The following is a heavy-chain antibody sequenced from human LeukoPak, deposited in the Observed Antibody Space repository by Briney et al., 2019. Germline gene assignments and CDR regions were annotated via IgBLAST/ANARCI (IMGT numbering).Heavy chain of an antibody. CDR3: AKEIYYGSGSYPDY. D-gene: IGHD3-10*01. V-gene: IGHV3-30*18. CDR1: GFTFSSCG. Sequence: QSGGSLRLSCEASGFTFSSCGIHWVRQAPGKGLEWVAAISNDGNNKYYADSVKGRFTISRDNSKNTLYLQMDSLRAEDTAVYYCAKEIYYGSGSYPDYWGQGTLVIVSS. CDR2: ISNDGNNK. J-gene: IGHJ4*02.